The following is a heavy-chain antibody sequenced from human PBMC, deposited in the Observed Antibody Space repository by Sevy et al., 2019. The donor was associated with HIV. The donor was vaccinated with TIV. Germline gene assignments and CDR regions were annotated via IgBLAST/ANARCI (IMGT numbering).Heavy chain of an antibody. V-gene: IGHV4-4*07. CDR3: ARGPLIAARYNWFDP. CDR2: IYTSGST. Sequence: SETLSLTCTVSGGSISSYYWSWIRQPAGKGLEWIGRIYTSGSTNYNPSLKSRVTMSVDTSKNQFSLKLSSVTAADTAVYYCARGPLIAARYNWFDPWGQGTLVTVSS. D-gene: IGHD6-6*01. J-gene: IGHJ5*02. CDR1: GGSISSYY.